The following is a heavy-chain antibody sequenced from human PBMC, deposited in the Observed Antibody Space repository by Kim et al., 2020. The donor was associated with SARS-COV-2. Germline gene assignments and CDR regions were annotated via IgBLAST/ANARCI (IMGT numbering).Heavy chain of an antibody. CDR2: IYYSGST. Sequence: SETLSLTCTVSGGSISSSSYDWGWIRQPPGKGLKRIGWIYYSGSTYYNPSLKSRVTISVDTSKNQYSLKLSSVTAADTAVYYCARGSSGTYYYYLDYWGQGTLVTVAS. CDR3: ARGSSGTYYYYLDY. J-gene: IGHJ4*02. V-gene: IGHV4-39*01. D-gene: IGHD3-10*01. CDR1: GGSISSSSYD.